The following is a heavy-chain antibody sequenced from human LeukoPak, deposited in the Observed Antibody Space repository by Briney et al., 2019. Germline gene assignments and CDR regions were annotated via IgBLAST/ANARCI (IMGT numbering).Heavy chain of an antibody. CDR1: GGSISTSAFY. CDR3: ARQISDYYYYYMDV. CDR2: IYDSGNE. D-gene: IGHD2/OR15-2a*01. J-gene: IGHJ6*03. V-gene: IGHV4-39*01. Sequence: SETLSLTCTVSGGSISTSAFYWGWIRQPPGKGLEWVGSIYDSGNEFYNPSLKSRVTISADTSKNQFSLKLNSVTAADTAMYYCARQISDYYYYYMDVWGEGITVTVSS.